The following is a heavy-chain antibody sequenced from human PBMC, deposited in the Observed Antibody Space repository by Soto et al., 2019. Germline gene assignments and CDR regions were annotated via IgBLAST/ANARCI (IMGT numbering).Heavy chain of an antibody. D-gene: IGHD3-16*02. CDR2: MNPNSGNT. V-gene: IGHV1-8*01. Sequence: GASVKVSCKASGYTFTSYDINWVRQATGQGLEWMGWMNPNSGNTGYAQKFQGRVTMTRNTSISTAYMELSSLRSEDTAVYYCARASQAMITFGGVIVREKTDAFDIWGQATMATVSS. CDR3: ARASQAMITFGGVIVREKTDAFDI. J-gene: IGHJ3*02. CDR1: GYTFTSYD.